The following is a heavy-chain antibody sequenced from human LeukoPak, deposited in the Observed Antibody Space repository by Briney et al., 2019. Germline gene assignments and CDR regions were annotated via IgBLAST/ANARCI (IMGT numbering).Heavy chain of an antibody. Sequence: GGSLRLSCAASGFTFSSYAMHWVRQAPGKGLEYVSAISSNGGSTYYANSVKGRFTISRDNSKNTLYLQMGSLRAEDMAVYYRARVTYSSSPGEYYYYYMDVWGKGTTVTVSS. J-gene: IGHJ6*03. D-gene: IGHD6-6*01. V-gene: IGHV3-64*01. CDR3: ARVTYSSSPGEYYYYYMDV. CDR2: ISSNGGST. CDR1: GFTFSSYA.